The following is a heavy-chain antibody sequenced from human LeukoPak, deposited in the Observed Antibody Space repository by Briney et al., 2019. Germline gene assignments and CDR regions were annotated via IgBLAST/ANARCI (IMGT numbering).Heavy chain of an antibody. D-gene: IGHD4-23*01. J-gene: IGHJ4*02. CDR1: GGSISSGAYY. CDR3: AGGGNSKASDY. V-gene: IGHV4-31*03. CDR2: IYYSGST. Sequence: PSETLSLTCTVSGGSISSGAYYWSWIRQHPGKGLEWIGYIYYSGSTYYNPSLRSRVTISVDTSKNQFSLKLSSVTAADTAVYYCAGGGNSKASDYWGQGTLVTVSS.